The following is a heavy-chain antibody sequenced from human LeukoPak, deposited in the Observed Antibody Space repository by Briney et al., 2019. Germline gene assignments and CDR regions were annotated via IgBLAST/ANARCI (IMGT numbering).Heavy chain of an antibody. CDR2: IYHSGST. Sequence: SETLSLTCTVSGYSISSGYYWGWIRQPPGKGLEWIGIIYHSGSTYYNPSLKSRVTISVDTSKNQFSLKLSSVTAADTAVYYCARGGDSSGSTDYFDYWGQGTLVTVSS. CDR1: GYSISSGYY. CDR3: ARGGDSSGSTDYFDY. D-gene: IGHD3-22*01. J-gene: IGHJ4*02. V-gene: IGHV4-38-2*02.